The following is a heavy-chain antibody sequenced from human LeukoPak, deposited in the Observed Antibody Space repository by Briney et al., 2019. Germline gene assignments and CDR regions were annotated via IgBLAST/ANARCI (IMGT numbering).Heavy chain of an antibody. CDR1: GFTFSGYW. V-gene: IGHV3-74*01. CDR2: INTDGSTT. J-gene: IGHJ4*02. CDR3: ARDYDFWSGPDY. Sequence: GGSLRLSCAVSGFTFSGYWMYWVRQSPGKGLVWVSRINTDGSTTTYADTVKGRFTISRDNAKNTLYLQMNSLRAEDTAVYCCARDYDFWSGPDYWGQGTLVTVSS. D-gene: IGHD3-3*01.